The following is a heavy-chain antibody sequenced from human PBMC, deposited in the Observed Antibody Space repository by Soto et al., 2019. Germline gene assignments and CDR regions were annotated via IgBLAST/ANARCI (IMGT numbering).Heavy chain of an antibody. D-gene: IGHD1-7*01. CDR3: ARDPLRRTGTTYYSYYMDV. J-gene: IGHJ6*03. Sequence: GASVKVSCKASGYSFTNYAIHWVRQAPGQRLEWMGWINAGNGNTKYSQKFQGRVTITRDTSASTAYMELSSLRSEDTAVYYCARDPLRRTGTTYYSYYMDVWGKGPTVTVSS. CDR2: INAGNGNT. V-gene: IGHV1-3*01. CDR1: GYSFTNYA.